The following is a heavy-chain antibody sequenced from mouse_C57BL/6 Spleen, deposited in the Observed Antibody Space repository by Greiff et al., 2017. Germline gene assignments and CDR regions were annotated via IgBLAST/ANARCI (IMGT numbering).Heavy chain of an antibody. CDR1: GYAFSSSW. Sequence: VKLQESGPELVKPGASVKISCKASGYAFSSSWMNWVKQRPGKGLEWIGRIYPGDGDTNYNGKFKGKAPLTADKSSSTAYMHLSSLTSEDSAVYYCAGDYYGSRFAYWGKGTMVTVSA. V-gene: IGHV1-82*01. J-gene: IGHJ3*01. D-gene: IGHD1-1*01. CDR2: IYPGDGDT. CDR3: AGDYYGSRFAY.